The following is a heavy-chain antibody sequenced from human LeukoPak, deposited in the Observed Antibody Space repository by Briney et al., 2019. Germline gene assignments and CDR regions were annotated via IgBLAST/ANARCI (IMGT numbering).Heavy chain of an antibody. CDR2: ISSSNEAT. CDR1: GFTFSSYS. D-gene: IGHD1-26*01. CDR3: ARVARGNYYHFDS. J-gene: IGHJ4*02. V-gene: IGHV3-48*04. Sequence: GGPLRLSCAASGFTFSSYSLTWVRQAPGKGLEWVSYISSSNEATSYADSVKGRFTSSRDYAKNSLYLQMNSLRAEDTAVYYCARVARGNYYHFDSWGQGTLSPSPQ.